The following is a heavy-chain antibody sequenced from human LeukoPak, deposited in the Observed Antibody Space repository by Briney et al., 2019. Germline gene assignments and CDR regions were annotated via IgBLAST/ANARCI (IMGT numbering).Heavy chain of an antibody. V-gene: IGHV4-39*01. Sequence: SETLSLTCTVSGGSISSSSYYWGWIRQPPGKGLEWIGSIYYSGSTYYNPSLKSRVTISVDTSKNQFSLRLSSVTAADTAVYYCGRFDLYGDYGDVFDMGGQGTMVTVSS. J-gene: IGHJ3*02. CDR2: IYYSGST. CDR3: GRFDLYGDYGDVFDM. CDR1: GGSISSSSYY. D-gene: IGHD4-17*01.